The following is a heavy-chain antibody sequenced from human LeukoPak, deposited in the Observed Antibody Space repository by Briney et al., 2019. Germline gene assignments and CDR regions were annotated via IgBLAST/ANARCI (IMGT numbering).Heavy chain of an antibody. J-gene: IGHJ4*02. CDR1: GYTFTSYG. Sequence: ASVKVSCKASGYTFTSYGISSVRQAPGKGLEWMGWISAYNGNTNYAQKLQGRVTMTTDTSTSTAYMELRSLRSDDTAVYYCARIGLLWFGEIVGLIDYWGQGTLVTVSS. D-gene: IGHD3-10*01. CDR2: ISAYNGNT. V-gene: IGHV1-18*01. CDR3: ARIGLLWFGEIVGLIDY.